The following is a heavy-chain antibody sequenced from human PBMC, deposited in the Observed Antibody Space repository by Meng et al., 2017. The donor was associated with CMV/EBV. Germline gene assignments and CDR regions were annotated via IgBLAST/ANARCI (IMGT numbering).Heavy chain of an antibody. J-gene: IGHJ6*02. CDR3: ARVRGILGSGYYYYYYGMDV. CDR1: GGSVSSGSHY. D-gene: IGHD3-16*01. Sequence: SETLSLTCTVSGGSVSSGSHYWSWIRQPPGKGLEWIGYIYYSGSTNYNPSLKSRVTISVDTSKNQFSLKLSSVTAADTAVYYCARVRGILGSGYYYYYYGMDVWGQGTTVTVSS. V-gene: IGHV4-61*01. CDR2: IYYSGST.